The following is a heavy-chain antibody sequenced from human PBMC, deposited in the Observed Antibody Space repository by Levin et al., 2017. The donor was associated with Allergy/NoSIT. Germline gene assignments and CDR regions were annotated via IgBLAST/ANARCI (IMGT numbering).Heavy chain of an antibody. CDR2: ISSSGSTI. Sequence: PGGSLRLSCAASGFTFSDYYMSWIRQAPGKGLEWVSYISSSGSTIYYADSVKGRFTISRDNAKNSLYLQMNSLRAEDTAVYYCARGQPQWLARWDDAFDIWGQGTMVTVSS. J-gene: IGHJ3*02. CDR3: ARGQPQWLARWDDAFDI. CDR1: GFTFSDYY. V-gene: IGHV3-11*01. D-gene: IGHD6-19*01.